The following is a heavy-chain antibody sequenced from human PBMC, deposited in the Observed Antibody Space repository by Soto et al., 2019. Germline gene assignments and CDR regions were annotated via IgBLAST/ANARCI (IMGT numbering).Heavy chain of an antibody. D-gene: IGHD3-10*01. J-gene: IGHJ6*02. CDR1: GFSLNTGGVG. Sequence: ITLKESGPTLVKPTQTLTLTCTFSGFSLNTGGVGVGWVRQPRGKAMEWLALIYWDDDERYRPSLRSRLNITKDTINNQVVLTMTTMDPEDTATYSCARNWRYYGVDYYYGMDAWGQGTTVTVSS. V-gene: IGHV2-5*02. CDR2: IYWDDDE. CDR3: ARNWRYYGVDYYYGMDA.